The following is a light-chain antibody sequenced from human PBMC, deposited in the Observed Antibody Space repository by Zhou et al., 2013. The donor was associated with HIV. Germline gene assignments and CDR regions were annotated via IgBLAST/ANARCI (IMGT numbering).Light chain of an antibody. J-gene: IGKJ5*01. V-gene: IGKV1-12*01. Sequence: DIQMTQSPSSVSASVGDTVTITCRASEDISSSLAWYQHAPGRGPKLLIYGASKLQGGVPSRFSGSGSGTDFTLTISSLQPDDFATYYCQQYSLSPITFGQGTRLQI. CDR1: EDISSS. CDR2: GAS. CDR3: QQYSLSPIT.